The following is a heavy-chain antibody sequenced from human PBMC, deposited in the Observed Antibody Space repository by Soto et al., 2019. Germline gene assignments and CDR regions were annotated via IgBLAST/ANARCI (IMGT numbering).Heavy chain of an antibody. J-gene: IGHJ5*02. CDR2: VSTFNGNA. Sequence: QVQLVQSGPEVKKPGASVKVSCKTSGYTFSNYGIAWVRQAPGQGLECMGWVSTFNGNAHYAQSLQDRVTMTTDASTNTVYLELTSLRSDDTGVYYCARLTGYSSGWYATWGQGTLDTVSS. CDR1: GYTFSNYG. D-gene: IGHD6-19*01. V-gene: IGHV1-18*01. CDR3: ARLTGYSSGWYAT.